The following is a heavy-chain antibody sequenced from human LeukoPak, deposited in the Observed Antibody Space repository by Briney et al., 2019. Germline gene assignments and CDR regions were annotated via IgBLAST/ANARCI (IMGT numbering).Heavy chain of an antibody. CDR3: ARDGAYYYDSSGYYY. Sequence: GGSLRLSCAASGFTFSSYSMNWVRQAPGKGLEWFSSISSSSSYIYYADSVKGRFTISRDNAKNSLYLQMNSLRAEDTAVYYCARDGAYYYDSSGYYYEGQGTLVTVSS. D-gene: IGHD3-22*01. CDR2: ISSSSSYI. CDR1: GFTFSSYS. V-gene: IGHV3-21*01. J-gene: IGHJ4*02.